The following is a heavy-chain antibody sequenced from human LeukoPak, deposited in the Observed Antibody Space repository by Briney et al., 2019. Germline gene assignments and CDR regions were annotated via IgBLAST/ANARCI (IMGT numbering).Heavy chain of an antibody. CDR2: ISPYNGNT. CDR1: GYTFTSYG. J-gene: IGHJ4*02. Sequence: ASVKVSCKASGYTFTSYGISWVRQAPGQGLEWMGWISPYNGNTNYAQKLLGRVTMTTDTSTRTAYMELRSLRSDDTAVYYCARALTSGSYFLGYFDYWGQGTLVTVSS. CDR3: ARALTSGSYFLGYFDY. D-gene: IGHD1-26*01. V-gene: IGHV1-18*04.